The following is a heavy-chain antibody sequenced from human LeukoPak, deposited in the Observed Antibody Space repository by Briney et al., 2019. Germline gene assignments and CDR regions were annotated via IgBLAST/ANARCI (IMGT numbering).Heavy chain of an antibody. CDR1: GYTFTSYA. J-gene: IGHJ5*02. CDR3: ATNILVRDIINWFDP. V-gene: IGHV1-3*03. Sequence: EASVKVSCKASGYTFTSYAMHWVRQAPGQRLEWMGWINAGNGNSKYSQEFQGRVTITRDTSASTAYMELSSLRSEDMAVYYCATNILVRDIINWFDPWGQGTLVTVSS. CDR2: INAGNGNS. D-gene: IGHD3-10*01.